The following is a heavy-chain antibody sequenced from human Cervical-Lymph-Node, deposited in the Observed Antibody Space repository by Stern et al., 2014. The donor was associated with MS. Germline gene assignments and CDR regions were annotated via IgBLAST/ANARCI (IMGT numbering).Heavy chain of an antibody. CDR1: GFSFSTSGVG. Sequence: QVTLKESGPTLVKPTQTLTLTCTFSGFSFSTSGVGVGWIRQPPGKALEWLALIYRDDDKRYRPSLKSRLTITKDTSKNQVVLTMTNMDPVDTATYYCAHSSAYCCGMDVWGQGTTVTVSS. CDR3: AHSSAYCCGMDV. CDR2: IYRDDDK. J-gene: IGHJ6*02. V-gene: IGHV2-5*02. D-gene: IGHD4/OR15-4a*01.